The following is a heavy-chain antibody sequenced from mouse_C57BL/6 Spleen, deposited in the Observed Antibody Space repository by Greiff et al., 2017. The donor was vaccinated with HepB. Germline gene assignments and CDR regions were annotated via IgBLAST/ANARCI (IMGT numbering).Heavy chain of an antibody. V-gene: IGHV3-6*01. CDR3: ARRKSYAMDY. CDR2: ISYDGRN. CDR1: GYSITSGYY. J-gene: IGHJ4*01. Sequence: EVHLVESGPGLVKPSQSLSLTCSVTGYSITSGYYWNWIRQFPGNKLEWMGYISYDGRNNYNPSLNNRISITRATSKNQFFLKLNSVTTEDTATYYCARRKSYAMDYWGQGTAVTVSS.